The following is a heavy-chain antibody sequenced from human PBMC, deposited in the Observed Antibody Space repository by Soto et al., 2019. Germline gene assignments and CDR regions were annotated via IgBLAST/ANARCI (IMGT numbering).Heavy chain of an antibody. CDR3: ARGATVTQYDY. CDR1: GVSVSSGSFY. Sequence: NPSETLSLTCSVSGVSVSSGSFYWAWIRQPPGKGLEWIGFISYSGTTNDNPSLKSRVTIYVDTSRSQISLKVSSLTAADSAVYYCARGATVTQYDYWGQGTLVTVSS. CDR2: ISYSGTT. V-gene: IGHV4-61*01. D-gene: IGHD4-17*01. J-gene: IGHJ4*02.